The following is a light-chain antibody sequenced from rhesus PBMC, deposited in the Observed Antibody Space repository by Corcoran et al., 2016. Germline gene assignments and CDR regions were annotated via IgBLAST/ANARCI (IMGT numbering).Light chain of an antibody. CDR3: QHGYGTPWT. Sequence: DIQMTQSPSSLSASVGDTVTITCRASQGISNHLAWYQQKPGKVPKALIYSVSTLQSGVPSRFSGCGSGTDFTRTISGLQPEGFATYYCQHGYGTPWTFGQGTKVEIK. CDR2: SVS. J-gene: IGKJ1*01. CDR1: QGISNH. V-gene: IGKV1S15*01.